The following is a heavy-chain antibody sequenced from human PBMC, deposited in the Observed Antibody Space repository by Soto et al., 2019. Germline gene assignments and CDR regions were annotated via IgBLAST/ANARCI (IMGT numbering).Heavy chain of an antibody. CDR1: GLIFGSRA. V-gene: IGHV3-23*01. D-gene: IGHD3-10*01. J-gene: IGHJ4*02. Sequence: GGSLRLSCVASGLIFGSRAMSWVRQAPGEGLQWVATITDTGGDAKYADSVRGRFVISRDNSQKTLYLQMTSLTAEDSAMYFCARGSTDSYPGSRIFDLCGRGTLVTVSS. CDR2: ITDTGGDA. CDR3: ARGSTDSYPGSRIFDL.